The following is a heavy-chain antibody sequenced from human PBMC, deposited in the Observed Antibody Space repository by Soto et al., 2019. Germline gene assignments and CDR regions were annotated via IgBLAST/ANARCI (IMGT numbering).Heavy chain of an antibody. J-gene: IGHJ4*02. V-gene: IGHV3-15*01. CDR3: TTDDPINRY. CDR1: GFIFSNAW. CDR2: IKSKTNGGTT. Sequence: GGSLRLSCAASGFIFSNAWMSWVRQAPGKGLEWVGRIKSKTNGGTTDYAAPVRGRFSISRDDSKNTLYLQMNSLKTEDTAVYYCTTDDPINRYWGQGTLVTVSS.